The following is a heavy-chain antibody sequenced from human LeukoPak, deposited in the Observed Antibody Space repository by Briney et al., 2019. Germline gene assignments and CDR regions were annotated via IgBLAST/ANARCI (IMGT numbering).Heavy chain of an antibody. CDR2: INSRSSTI. Sequence: TGGSLRLSCAASGFTFSSYEMNWVRQAPGKGLEWLSYINSRSSTIYYADSVKGRFTISRDNSKNTLYLQMNSLRAEDTAVYYCARDPNLAAAALYYYYGMDVWGQGTTVTVSS. D-gene: IGHD6-13*01. V-gene: IGHV3-48*01. CDR1: GFTFSSYE. J-gene: IGHJ6*02. CDR3: ARDPNLAAAALYYYYGMDV.